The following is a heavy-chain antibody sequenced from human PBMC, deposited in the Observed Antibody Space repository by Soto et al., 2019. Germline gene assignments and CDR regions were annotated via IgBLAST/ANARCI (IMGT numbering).Heavy chain of an antibody. D-gene: IGHD3-10*01. V-gene: IGHV3-23*01. CDR2: ISGSGTYT. J-gene: IGHJ4*02. CDR1: GLTFSSYA. CDR3: AKESRGGHFDY. Sequence: EVQLLESGGGLVQPGGSLRLSCAASGLTFSSYAMSWVRQAPGKGLEWISAISGSGTYTYYTDSVKGRFTISRDNSKNTLYVQMNSLRAEDTAAYYCAKESRGGHFDYWGQGTLVTVSS.